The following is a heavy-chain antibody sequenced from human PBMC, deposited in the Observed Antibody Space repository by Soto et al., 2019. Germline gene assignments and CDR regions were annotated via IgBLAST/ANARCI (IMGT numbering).Heavy chain of an antibody. CDR3: ARVSLYCTNGVCHFDY. V-gene: IGHV5-51*01. Sequence: GESLKISCNDYGYSFTNNWIAWGRQMPWKGLEWMGSIYPGDSDTRYSPSFEGQVTISADEAIDTAYLQWSSLKASDTAMYYCARVSLYCTNGVCHFDYWGQGTLVTVSS. J-gene: IGHJ4*02. CDR2: IYPGDSDT. D-gene: IGHD2-8*01. CDR1: GYSFTNNW.